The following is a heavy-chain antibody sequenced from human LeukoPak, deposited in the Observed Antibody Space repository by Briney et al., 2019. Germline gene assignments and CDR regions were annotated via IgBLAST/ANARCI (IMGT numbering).Heavy chain of an antibody. D-gene: IGHD1-26*01. CDR3: ASLYSGSYYNDY. V-gene: IGHV3-21*01. Sequence: GGSLRLSCAASGFTFSSYSMNWVRRAPGKGLEWVSSISSSSSYIYYADSVKGRFTISRDNAKNSLYLQMNSLRAEDTAVYYCASLYSGSYYNDYWGQGTLVTVSS. J-gene: IGHJ4*02. CDR1: GFTFSSYS. CDR2: ISSSSSYI.